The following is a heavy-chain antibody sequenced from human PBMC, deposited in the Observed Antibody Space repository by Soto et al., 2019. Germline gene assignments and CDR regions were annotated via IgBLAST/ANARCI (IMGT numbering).Heavy chain of an antibody. CDR2: IYPGDSDT. V-gene: IGHV5-51*01. CDR3: ARQGYYYSSHTYYLNWFDP. J-gene: IGHJ5*02. Sequence: PGESLKISCKTSGYRFTEYWIGWVRQMPGRGLEWMGIIYPGDSDTTYSPSFQGQVTISADKSTSTAYLQWSSLKASDSAIYYCARQGYYYSSHTYYLNWFDPWG. D-gene: IGHD3-10*01. CDR1: GYRFTEYW.